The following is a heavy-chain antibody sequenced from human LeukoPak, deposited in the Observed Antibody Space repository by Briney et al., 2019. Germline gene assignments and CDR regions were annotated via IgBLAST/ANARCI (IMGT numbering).Heavy chain of an antibody. D-gene: IGHD4-23*01. Sequence: KVSCKASGYTFTSYWIGWVRQMPGKGLEWMGIIYPGDSDTRHIPSFQGQVTISADKSISTAYLQWSSLKASDTAMYYCARPYGGNFGYWGQGTLVTVSS. V-gene: IGHV5-51*01. CDR2: IYPGDSDT. CDR1: GYTFTSYW. J-gene: IGHJ4*02. CDR3: ARPYGGNFGY.